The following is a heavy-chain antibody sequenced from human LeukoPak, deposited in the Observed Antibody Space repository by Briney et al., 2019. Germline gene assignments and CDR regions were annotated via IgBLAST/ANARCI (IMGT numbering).Heavy chain of an antibody. CDR3: ARAHPDHITMVRGPHYNGY. CDR1: GGTFSSYA. CDR2: IIPIFGTA. Sequence: SVKVSCKASGGTFSSYAISWVRQAPGQGLEWMGGIIPIFGTANYAQKFQGRVTITADKSTSTAYMELSSLRSEDTAVYYCARAHPDHITMVRGPHYNGYWGQGTLVTVSS. V-gene: IGHV1-69*06. D-gene: IGHD3-10*01. J-gene: IGHJ4*02.